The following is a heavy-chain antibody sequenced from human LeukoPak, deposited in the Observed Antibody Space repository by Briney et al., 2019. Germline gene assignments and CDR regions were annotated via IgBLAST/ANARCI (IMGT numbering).Heavy chain of an antibody. CDR2: FDPEDGET. Sequence: ASVKVSCKFSGYTLTELSMHWVRQAPGKGLEWMGGFDPEDGETIYAQKFQGRVTMTEDTSTDTAYMELSSLRSEDTAVYYCATERLLLWLMSVISPASPSEKYFQHWGQGTLVTVS. J-gene: IGHJ1*01. CDR1: GYTLTELS. V-gene: IGHV1-24*01. D-gene: IGHD3-10*01. CDR3: ATERLLLWLMSVISPASPSEKYFQH.